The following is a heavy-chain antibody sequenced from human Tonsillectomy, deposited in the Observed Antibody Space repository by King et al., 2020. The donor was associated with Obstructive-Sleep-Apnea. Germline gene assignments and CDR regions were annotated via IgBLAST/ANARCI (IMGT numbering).Heavy chain of an antibody. CDR2: IIWNGVST. J-gene: IGHJ4*02. Sequence: VQLVESGGVVLQPGGSLRLSCAASGFTFDDYTMHWVRQAPGKGLEWVSLIIWNGVSTYYADSVKGRFTISRDNSKNSLYLQMNSMRTEDTAFYYCAKGGSLGFVDYWGQGTLVTVSS. V-gene: IGHV3-43*01. CDR1: GFTFDDYT. D-gene: IGHD3-16*01. CDR3: AKGGSLGFVDY.